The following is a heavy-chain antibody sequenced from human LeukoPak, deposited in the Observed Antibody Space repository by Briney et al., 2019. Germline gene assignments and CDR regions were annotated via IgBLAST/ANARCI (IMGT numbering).Heavy chain of an antibody. Sequence: GGSLRLSCAASGFTFSNAYMSWVRQAPGKGLEWVGRIKSKTDGGTTDYAAPVKGRFTISRDDSKNTLYLQMNSLKTEDTAVYYSTTDAGYSSRWYNYWGQGTLVTVSS. D-gene: IGHD6-13*01. V-gene: IGHV3-15*01. J-gene: IGHJ4*02. CDR2: IKSKTDGGTT. CDR1: GFTFSNAY. CDR3: TTDAGYSSRWYNY.